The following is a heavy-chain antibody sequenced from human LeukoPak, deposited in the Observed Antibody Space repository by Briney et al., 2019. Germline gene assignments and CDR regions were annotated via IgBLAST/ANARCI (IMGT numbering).Heavy chain of an antibody. D-gene: IGHD2-2*01. V-gene: IGHV3-53*01. J-gene: IGHJ6*02. CDR3: ARGSPYHPLYYSMDV. CDR2: IYGGGST. Sequence: GGSLRLSCAASGFTVGSNYMSWVRQAPGKGLEWVSVIYGGGSTYYADSVKGRFTISRDNSKNTLYLRMNSLRAEDTAVYYCARGSPYHPLYYSMDVWGQGTTVTVSS. CDR1: GFTVGSNY.